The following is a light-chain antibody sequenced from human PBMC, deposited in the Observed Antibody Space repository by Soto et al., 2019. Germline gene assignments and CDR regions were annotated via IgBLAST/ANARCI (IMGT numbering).Light chain of an antibody. Sequence: QSVLTQPPSVSATPGQKVTISCSGSDSNLGRNYVSWYQQLPGTAPRLLIYDNVYRFSGIPDRFSASKSGTSVTLGIAGLQTGDEGDYYCGSCDNNLRAYVFGTGTKLTVL. V-gene: IGLV1-51*01. CDR3: GSCDNNLRAYV. J-gene: IGLJ1*01. CDR1: DSNLGRNY. CDR2: DNV.